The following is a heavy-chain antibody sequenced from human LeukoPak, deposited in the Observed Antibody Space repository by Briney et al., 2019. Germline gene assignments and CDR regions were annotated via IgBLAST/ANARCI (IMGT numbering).Heavy chain of an antibody. CDR3: AKGGHYYYDSSGSYYFDY. Sequence: GGSSRLSCAASGFTFSSYGMSWVRQAPGKGLEWVSAISGSGGSTYYADSVKGRFTISRDNSKNTLYLQMNSLRAEDTAVYYCAKGGHYYYDSSGSYYFDYWGQGTLVTVSS. D-gene: IGHD3-22*01. V-gene: IGHV3-23*01. CDR1: GFTFSSYG. J-gene: IGHJ4*02. CDR2: ISGSGGST.